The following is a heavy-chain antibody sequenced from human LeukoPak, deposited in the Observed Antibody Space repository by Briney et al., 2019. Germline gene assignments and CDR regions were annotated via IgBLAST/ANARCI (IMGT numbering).Heavy chain of an antibody. CDR3: ARDVYGSGTQNWFDP. J-gene: IGHJ5*02. V-gene: IGHV3-21*01. CDR2: ISSSSSYI. CDR1: GFTFSSYS. Sequence: GGSLRLSCAASGFTFSSYSMNWVRQAPGKGLEWVSSISSSSSYIYYADSVKGRFTISRDNAKNSLYLQMNSLRAEDTAAYYCARDVYGSGTQNWFDPWGQGTLVTVSS. D-gene: IGHD3-10*01.